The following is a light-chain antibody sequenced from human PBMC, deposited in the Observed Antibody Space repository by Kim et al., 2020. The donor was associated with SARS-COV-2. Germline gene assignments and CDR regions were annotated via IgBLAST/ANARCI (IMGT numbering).Light chain of an antibody. V-gene: IGLV3-1*01. CDR1: ELGDKY. J-gene: IGLJ2*01. CDR3: QAWDRRTVI. Sequence: SYELTQPPSVSVFPGQTATIACSGDELGDKYACWYQKKPGQSPVLVIYEGTERPSGIPERFSGSKSGTIATLTISGTQTLDEADYYCQAWDRRTVIFGGGTQLTVL. CDR2: EGT.